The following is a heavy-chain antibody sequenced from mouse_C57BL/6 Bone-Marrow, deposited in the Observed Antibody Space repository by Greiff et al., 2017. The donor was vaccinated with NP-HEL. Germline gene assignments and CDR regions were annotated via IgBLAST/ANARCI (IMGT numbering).Heavy chain of an antibody. J-gene: IGHJ3*01. V-gene: IGHV2-2*01. CDR2: IWSGGST. Sequence: VQLQQSGPGLVQPSQSLSITCTVSGFSLTSYGVHWVRQSPGKGLEWLGVIWSGGSTDYNAAFISRLSISKDNSKSQIFLKMNSLQADDTAIYYCARNWGDYGPAWFAYWGQGTLVTVSA. CDR1: GFSLTSYG. D-gene: IGHD1-1*02. CDR3: ARNWGDYGPAWFAY.